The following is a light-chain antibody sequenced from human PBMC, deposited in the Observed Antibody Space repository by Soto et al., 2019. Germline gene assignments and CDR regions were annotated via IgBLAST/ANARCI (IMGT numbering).Light chain of an antibody. Sequence: IEMTQSPSTLSVSPGESATLPCRASQRVXSNLAWYQQKPGQAPRLLSXGASTRANGIPARFSGSGSGTEFTLTISSLQSEDFAVYYCQQYNNWPTWTFGQGTKVDIK. CDR1: QRVXSN. V-gene: IGKV3-15*01. CDR3: QQYNNWPTWT. CDR2: GAS. J-gene: IGKJ1*01.